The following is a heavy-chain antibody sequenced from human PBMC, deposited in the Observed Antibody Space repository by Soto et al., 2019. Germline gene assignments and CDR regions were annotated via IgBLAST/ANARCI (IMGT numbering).Heavy chain of an antibody. CDR2: SSAYKGNT. D-gene: IGHD6-19*01. V-gene: IGHV1-18*04. J-gene: IGHJ2*01. CDR1: GYTFTSYG. CDR3: ARVRGIAVSCPQNRYWYFDL. Sequence: QVQLVQSGAEVKKPGASVKVSCKASGYTFTSYGISWVRQAPGHGLAWMGRSSAYKGNTNDEPKLQGSVTMTTDTSTSPAYMELRSLRSDDTAVYYCARVRGIAVSCPQNRYWYFDLWGRGTLVTVSS.